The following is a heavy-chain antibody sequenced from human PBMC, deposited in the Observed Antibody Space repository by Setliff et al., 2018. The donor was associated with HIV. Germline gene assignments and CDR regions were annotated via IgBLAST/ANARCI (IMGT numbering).Heavy chain of an antibody. CDR3: AKSSDGGFCAGDNCYGYYFDS. V-gene: IGHV4-39*01. CDR1: GGSIRSIDYF. D-gene: IGHD2-15*01. J-gene: IGHJ4*02. Sequence: SETLSLTCTVSGGSIRSIDYFWGWIRQPPGKGLEWLGNIGNIYYGGTTYYNPSLKGRFTISRDNAKNTLYLQINSLRAEDTAVFYCAKSSDGGFCAGDNCYGYYFDSWGQGTLVTVSS. CDR2: IYYGGTT.